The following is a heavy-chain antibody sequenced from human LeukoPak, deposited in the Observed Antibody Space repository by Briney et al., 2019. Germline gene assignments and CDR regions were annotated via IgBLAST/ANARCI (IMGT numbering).Heavy chain of an antibody. V-gene: IGHV1-2*02. Sequence: ASVKVSCKASGYTFTGYYMHWVRQAPGQGLEWMGWINPNSGGTNYAQEFQGRVTMTRDTSISTAYMELSRLRSDDTAVYYCARGLPYSYGYYFDYWGQGTLVTVSS. CDR1: GYTFTGYY. D-gene: IGHD5-18*01. J-gene: IGHJ4*02. CDR2: INPNSGGT. CDR3: ARGLPYSYGYYFDY.